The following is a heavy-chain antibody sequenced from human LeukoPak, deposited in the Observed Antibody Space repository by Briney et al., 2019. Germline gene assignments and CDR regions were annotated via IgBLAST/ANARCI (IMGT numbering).Heavy chain of an antibody. D-gene: IGHD4-11*01. CDR1: GFTFSHYG. Sequence: TGGSLRLSCETSGFTFSHYGMHWVRQAPGAGLEWVAVVWSDASNTYYADSVKGRFTISRDNSRNTLYLQMSSLRAEDTAVYYCAKDAERGFDYSNSLNYWGQRTLVTVSS. J-gene: IGHJ4*02. V-gene: IGHV3-33*06. CDR2: VWSDASNT. CDR3: AKDAERGFDYSNSLNY.